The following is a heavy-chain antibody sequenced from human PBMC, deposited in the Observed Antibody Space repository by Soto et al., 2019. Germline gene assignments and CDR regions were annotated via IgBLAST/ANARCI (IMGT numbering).Heavy chain of an antibody. Sequence: AASVKVSCKASGYTFTSHAMHWVRQAPGQRLEWMGWINAGNGNTKYSQKFQGRVTITRDTSASTAYMELSSLRSEDTAVYYCARANNYDILTGYYWYNWFDPWGQGTLVTVSS. CDR2: INAGNGNT. D-gene: IGHD3-9*01. V-gene: IGHV1-3*01. J-gene: IGHJ5*02. CDR1: GYTFTSHA. CDR3: ARANNYDILTGYYWYNWFDP.